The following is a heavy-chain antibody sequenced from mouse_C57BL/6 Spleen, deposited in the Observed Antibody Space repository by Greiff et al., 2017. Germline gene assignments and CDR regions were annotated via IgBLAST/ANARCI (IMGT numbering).Heavy chain of an antibody. CDR1: GFTFSDYG. V-gene: IGHV5-17*01. J-gene: IGHJ1*03. CDR2: ISSGGCNI. D-gene: IGHD2-12*01. CDR3: ARPLIREAYIDV. Sequence: EVKLVESGGGLVKPGGSLKLSCAASGFTFSDYGMHWVRQAPEKGLEWVAYISSGGCNIYYPATVKGRFTISRDNAKNTLSLQMTSLRSEDTAMYYCARPLIREAYIDVWGTGTTVTVSS.